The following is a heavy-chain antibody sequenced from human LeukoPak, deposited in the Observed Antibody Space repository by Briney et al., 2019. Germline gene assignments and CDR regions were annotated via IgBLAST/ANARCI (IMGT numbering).Heavy chain of an antibody. J-gene: IGHJ3*02. D-gene: IGHD2-21*02. CDR3: AKDVVVTADDALDI. Sequence: GGSLRLSCAASGFTFSNYAMSWVRQAPGKGLEWVSSINGRGGSTYYADSVKGRFTISRDNSKNTLYLQMNSLRAEDTAVYYCAKDVVVTADDALDIWGQGTMVTVSP. CDR2: INGRGGST. CDR1: GFTFSNYA. V-gene: IGHV3-23*01.